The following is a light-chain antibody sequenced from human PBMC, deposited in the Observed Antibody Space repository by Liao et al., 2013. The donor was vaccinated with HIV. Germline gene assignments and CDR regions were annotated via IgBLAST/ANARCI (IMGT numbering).Light chain of an antibody. V-gene: IGLV3-21*04. CDR2: SNT. J-gene: IGLJ2*01. Sequence: SYILTQPPSVSVAPGKTARITCGGHNIGSKYVHWYQQKPGQAPVLVIFSNTDRPSGIPERFSGSNSGNTATLTISRVEAGDEADYYCQVWDDSSSHIVFGGGTKLTVL. CDR1: NIGSKY. CDR3: QVWDDSSSHIV.